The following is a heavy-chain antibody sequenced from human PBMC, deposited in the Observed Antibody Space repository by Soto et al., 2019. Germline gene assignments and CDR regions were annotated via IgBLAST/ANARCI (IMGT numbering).Heavy chain of an antibody. Sequence: PSWSLSLTFTVSGESVRSVGFHWAWLGRPPGKGLEWIGYIYNGGSTYYRPSLASRMHMSRDATRNHYSLRLTSLTAADTAVYFCARAPVCLDTISYFDYWGQGKLVTVSS. V-gene: IGHV4-30-4*01. CDR1: GESVRSVGFH. D-gene: IGHD2-15*01. CDR3: ARAPVCLDTISYFDY. J-gene: IGHJ4*02. CDR2: IYNGGST.